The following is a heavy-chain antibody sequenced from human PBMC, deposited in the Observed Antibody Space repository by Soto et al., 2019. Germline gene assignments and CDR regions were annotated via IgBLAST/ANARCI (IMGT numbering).Heavy chain of an antibody. CDR1: GFTFSSYA. CDR3: ARDTTIGYCSGGSCYHFDY. D-gene: IGHD2-15*01. V-gene: IGHV3-30-3*01. J-gene: IGHJ4*02. Sequence: QVQLVESGGGVVQPGRSLRLSCAASGFTFSSYAMHWVRQAPGKGLEWVAVISYDGSNKYYADSVKGRFTISRDNSKNXLXXQMNSLRAEDTAVYYCARDTTIGYCSGGSCYHFDYWGQGTLVTVSS. CDR2: ISYDGSNK.